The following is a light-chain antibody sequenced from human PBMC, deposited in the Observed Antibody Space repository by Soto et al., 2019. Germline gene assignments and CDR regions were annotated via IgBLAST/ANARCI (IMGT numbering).Light chain of an antibody. CDR3: CSYAGTYTFWV. CDR1: SSDVGGYSH. J-gene: IGLJ3*02. CDR2: DVT. V-gene: IGLV2-11*01. Sequence: QSALTQPRSVSGSPGQSVTISCTGSSSDVGGYSHVSWFQQHPGKAPKLMIYDVTKRPSGVPDRFSGSKSGNTASLTISGLQAEDESDYYCCSYAGTYTFWVFGGGTKLTVL.